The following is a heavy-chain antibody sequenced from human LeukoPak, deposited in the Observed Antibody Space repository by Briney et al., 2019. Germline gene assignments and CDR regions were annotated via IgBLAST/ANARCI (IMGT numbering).Heavy chain of an antibody. D-gene: IGHD6-19*01. CDR1: GASISGYF. J-gene: IGHJ4*02. Sequence: SETLSLTCTVSGASISGYFWSWIRQPPGKGLEWIGYIYHSGSTYYNPSLKSRVTISVDRSKNQFSLKLSSVTAADTAVYYCARERRYSSGWYFDYWGQGTLVTVPS. V-gene: IGHV4-30-2*01. CDR3: ARERRYSSGWYFDY. CDR2: IYHSGST.